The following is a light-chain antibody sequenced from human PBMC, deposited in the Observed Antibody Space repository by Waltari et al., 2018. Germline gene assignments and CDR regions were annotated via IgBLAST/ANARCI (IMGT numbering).Light chain of an antibody. CDR2: LNSDGSH. V-gene: IGLV4-69*01. Sequence: QLALTQSPSASASLGASVKLTCTLSSGDINYAIAWHQQQPEKGPRYLMKLNSDGSHNKGDGIPDRFSGSSSGAERYLTISSLQSEDEADYYCQTWGTVIQVFGGGTKLTVL. J-gene: IGLJ2*01. CDR3: QTWGTVIQV. CDR1: SGDINYA.